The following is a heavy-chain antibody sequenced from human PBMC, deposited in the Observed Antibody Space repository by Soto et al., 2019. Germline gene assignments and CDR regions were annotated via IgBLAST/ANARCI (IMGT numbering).Heavy chain of an antibody. J-gene: IGHJ4*02. CDR2: INKDGSEK. V-gene: IGHV3-7*01. CDR1: GFTFSTYW. CDR3: ARHGDYCFDN. D-gene: IGHD4-17*01. Sequence: EVQLVESGGGLVQPGGSLRLSCGASGFTFSTYWMGWVRQPPGEGLEWVANINKDGSEKYYVDSVKGRFTISRDNTKESLFLYMNSLRADDTAVYYCARHGDYCFDNWGRGTLVTVSS.